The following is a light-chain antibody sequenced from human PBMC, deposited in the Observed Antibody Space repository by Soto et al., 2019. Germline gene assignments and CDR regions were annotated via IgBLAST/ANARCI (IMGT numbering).Light chain of an antibody. J-gene: IGKJ5*01. Sequence: DIQMTQSPSSLSASVGDRVTITCRASQRISSYLNWYQQKPGEAPTLLIYAASSLQSGVPSRFSGSGSGTDFTLTISSLQPEDFATYYCQQSYSTPPITFGQGTRLEIK. V-gene: IGKV1-39*01. CDR3: QQSYSTPPIT. CDR1: QRISSY. CDR2: AAS.